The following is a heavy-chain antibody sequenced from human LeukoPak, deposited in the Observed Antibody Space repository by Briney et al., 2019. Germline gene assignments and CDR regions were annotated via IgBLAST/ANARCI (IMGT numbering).Heavy chain of an antibody. Sequence: SQTLSLTCAISGDSVSINSAAWNWIRQSPARGLEWLGRTYYSAKRYNDYAVSVKSRITINPDTSKNQFYLQLNSVSPEDTAVYYCARGWVLGDAFVIWGEGTMVTVSS. CDR2: TYYSAKRYN. D-gene: IGHD1-26*01. CDR1: GDSVSINSAA. CDR3: ARGWVLGDAFVI. V-gene: IGHV6-1*01. J-gene: IGHJ3*02.